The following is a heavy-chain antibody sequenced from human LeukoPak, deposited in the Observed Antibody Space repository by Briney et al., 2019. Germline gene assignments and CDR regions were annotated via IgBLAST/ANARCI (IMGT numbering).Heavy chain of an antibody. Sequence: SETLSLTCTVSGGSISSYYWSWIRQPPGKGLEWIRYIYYSGSTNYNPSLKSRVTISVDTSKNQFSLKLSSVTAADTAVYYCARLEGDSSGYYYDYWGQGTLVTVSS. CDR2: IYYSGST. D-gene: IGHD3-22*01. CDR3: ARLEGDSSGYYYDY. J-gene: IGHJ4*02. V-gene: IGHV4-59*12. CDR1: GGSISSYY.